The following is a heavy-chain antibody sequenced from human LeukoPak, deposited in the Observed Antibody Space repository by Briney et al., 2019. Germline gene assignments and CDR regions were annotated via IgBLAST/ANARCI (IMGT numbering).Heavy chain of an antibody. V-gene: IGHV1-46*01. CDR3: AKTPSWTTVTNWFDP. CDR2: INPSGGST. J-gene: IGHJ5*02. D-gene: IGHD4-17*01. CDR1: GYTFTSYY. Sequence: ASVKVSCKASGYTFTSYYMHWVRQAPGQGLEWMGIINPSGGSTSYAQKFQGRVTMTRDTSTSTVYMELSSLRAEDTAVYYCAKTPSWTTVTNWFDPWGQGTLVTVSS.